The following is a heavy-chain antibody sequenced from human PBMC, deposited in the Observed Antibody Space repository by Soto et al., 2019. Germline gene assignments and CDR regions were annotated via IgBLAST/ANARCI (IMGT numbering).Heavy chain of an antibody. CDR2: IYYSGST. V-gene: IGHV4-59*08. D-gene: IGHD7-27*01. J-gene: IGHJ6*03. CDR3: ARTGDRSGYYYYYMDV. CDR1: GGSISSYY. Sequence: SETLSLTCTVSGGSISSYYWTWIRQPPGRGLEWIGYIYYSGSTKYNPSLKSRVTISVDTSKNQFSLKLSSVTAADTAVYYCARTGDRSGYYYYYMDVWGKGTTVTVSS.